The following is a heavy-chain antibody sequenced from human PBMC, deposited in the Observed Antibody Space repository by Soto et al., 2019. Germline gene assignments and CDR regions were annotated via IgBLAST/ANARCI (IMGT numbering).Heavy chain of an antibody. Sequence: LSLTCAASGFTFDDYAMHWVRQAPGKGLEWVSGISWNSGSIGYADSVKGRLTISRDNAKNSLYLQMNSLRAEDTALYYCAKDLRGYCSSTSCPPRGAFDIWGQGTMVTVSS. CDR3: AKDLRGYCSSTSCPPRGAFDI. CDR2: ISWNSGSI. V-gene: IGHV3-9*01. J-gene: IGHJ3*02. D-gene: IGHD2-2*01. CDR1: GFTFDDYA.